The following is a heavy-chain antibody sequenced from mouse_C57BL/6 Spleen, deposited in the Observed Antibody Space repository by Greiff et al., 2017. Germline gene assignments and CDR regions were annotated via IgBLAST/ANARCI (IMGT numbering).Heavy chain of an antibody. CDR2: ISDGGSYT. V-gene: IGHV5-4*01. J-gene: IGHJ2*01. CDR3: ARDRELGRDYFDY. D-gene: IGHD4-1*01. CDR1: GFTFSSYA. Sequence: EVMLVESGGGLVKPGGSLKLSCAASGFTFSSYAMSWVRQTPEKRLEWVATISDGGSYTYYPDNVKGRFTISRDNAKNNLYLQMSHLKSEDTAMYYCARDRELGRDYFDYWGQGTTLTVSS.